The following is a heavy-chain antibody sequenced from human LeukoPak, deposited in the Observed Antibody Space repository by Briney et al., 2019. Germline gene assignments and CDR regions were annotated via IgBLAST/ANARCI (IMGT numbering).Heavy chain of an antibody. D-gene: IGHD2-8*01. J-gene: IGHJ3*02. Sequence: ASVKVSCKASGYTFTNYYIHWVRQATGQGLEWMGIINPSGGSTDYAQKFQGRVTVTRDTSTNTVYMELSGLRSEDTAVYYCARPLAPVMLNAFDIWGQGTMVIVSS. V-gene: IGHV1-46*01. CDR3: ARPLAPVMLNAFDI. CDR1: GYTFTNYY. CDR2: INPSGGST.